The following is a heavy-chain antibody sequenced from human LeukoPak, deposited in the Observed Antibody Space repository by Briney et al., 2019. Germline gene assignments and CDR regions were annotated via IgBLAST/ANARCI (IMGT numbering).Heavy chain of an antibody. J-gene: IGHJ4*02. CDR2: INDSGGST. D-gene: IGHD6-19*01. CDR1: GFTFSNYA. CDR3: AKPAISSRGWYYDY. V-gene: IGHV3-23*01. Sequence: GGSLLLSCAASGFTFSNYAMSWFRQAPGKGLEWVSAINDSGGSTYYAASVKGRFTISRDNSKNTLYLQMNSLSAEDTAVYYCAKPAISSRGWYYDYWGQGTLVTVSS.